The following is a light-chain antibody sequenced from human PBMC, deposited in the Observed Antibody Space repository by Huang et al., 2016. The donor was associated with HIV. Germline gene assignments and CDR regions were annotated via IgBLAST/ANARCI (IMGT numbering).Light chain of an antibody. CDR1: QTVLYSLNKKNY. CDR3: LQYYSVPQT. CDR2: GAT. J-gene: IGKJ1*01. Sequence: DIVMTQSPDSLAVSPGERATINCKSSQTVLYSLNKKNYLAWFQQKPGRPPKLLISGATTRESGVPDRVSGSGSGTDFTLTINNLQAEDVAVYFCLQYYSVPQTFGHGTKVEIK. V-gene: IGKV4-1*01.